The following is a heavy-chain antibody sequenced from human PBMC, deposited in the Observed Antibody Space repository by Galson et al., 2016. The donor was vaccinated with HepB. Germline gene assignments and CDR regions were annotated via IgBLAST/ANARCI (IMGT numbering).Heavy chain of an antibody. CDR3: ARRSITTMHV. J-gene: IGHJ6*02. D-gene: IGHD3-22*01. V-gene: IGHV4-34*01. Sequence: QVQLQESGPGLVKPSETLSLTCAVYGGSFSGYYWCWIRQPPGKGLEWIGEINHSGSTNYNPSLKSRVTISVDTSHHRFSLRLGSVTAADTAVYYCARRSITTMHVWGHGTTVTVSS. CDR1: GGSFSGYY. CDR2: INHSGST.